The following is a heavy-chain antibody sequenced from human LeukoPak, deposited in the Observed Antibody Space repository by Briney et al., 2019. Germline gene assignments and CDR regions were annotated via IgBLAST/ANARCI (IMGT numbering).Heavy chain of an antibody. J-gene: IGHJ5*02. CDR1: GGSFSGYY. V-gene: IGHV4-34*01. D-gene: IGHD6-6*01. CDR3: ARVEQLVSWFDP. CDR2: IYHSGST. Sequence: PSETLSLTCAVYGGSFSGYYWSWIRQPPGKGLEWIGSIYHSGSTYYNPSLKSRVTISVDTSKNQFSLKLSSVTAADTAVYYCARVEQLVSWFDPWGQGTLVTVSS.